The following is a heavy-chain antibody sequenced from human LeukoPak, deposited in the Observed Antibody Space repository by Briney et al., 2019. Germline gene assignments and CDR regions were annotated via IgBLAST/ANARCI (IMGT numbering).Heavy chain of an antibody. J-gene: IGHJ4*02. D-gene: IGHD3-22*01. CDR2: ISGNGGST. Sequence: PGGSLRLSCATSQFNFNKFGMTWVRQAPGKGLEWVSSISGNGGSTQYADSVQGRFAISRDNSKNTLYLQMNSLRAEDTAVYYCAKDLSRRWLLPQLTFDYWGQGTLVTVSS. V-gene: IGHV3-23*01. CDR1: QFNFNKFG. CDR3: AKDLSRRWLLPQLTFDY.